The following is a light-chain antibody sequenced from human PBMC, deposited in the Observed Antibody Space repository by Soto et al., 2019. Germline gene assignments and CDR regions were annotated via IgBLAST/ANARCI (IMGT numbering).Light chain of an antibody. Sequence: EIVLTQSPGTLSLSPGERATLSCRASQSVSSSYLAWYQQKPGQAPRLLIYGASSSVTGIPDSFSGSGSWTAFILTISRLEHADVAVYYCHQYGSSPPFTFGPGTKVDIK. V-gene: IGKV3-20*01. CDR2: GAS. CDR1: QSVSSSY. J-gene: IGKJ3*01. CDR3: HQYGSSPPFT.